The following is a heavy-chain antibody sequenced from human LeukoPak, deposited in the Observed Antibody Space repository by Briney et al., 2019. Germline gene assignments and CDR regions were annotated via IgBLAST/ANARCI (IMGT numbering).Heavy chain of an antibody. CDR1: GYTFTSYA. CDR2: INAGNGNT. Sequence: ASVKVSCKASGYTFTSYAMHWVRQAPGQRLEWMGWINAGNGNTGYAQKFQGRVTMTRNTSISTAYMELSSLRSEDTAVYYCARGFDQYSSGWCSYWGQGTLVTVSS. J-gene: IGHJ4*02. CDR3: ARGFDQYSSGWCSY. V-gene: IGHV1-3*01. D-gene: IGHD6-19*01.